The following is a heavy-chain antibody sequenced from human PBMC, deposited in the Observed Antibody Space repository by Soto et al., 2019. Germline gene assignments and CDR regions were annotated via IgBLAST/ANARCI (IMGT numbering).Heavy chain of an antibody. Sequence: QMQLVQSGAEVKKPGASVKVSCKASGYTFTGYYMHLVRQAPGQGLEWMGWINPNRGGTNYAQKFQGWVTMTRDTSISTAYMELSRLRSDDTAVYYCARDWIGQRTGYSSGWYYYYYGMALWGQATTVPASS. CDR1: GYTFTGYY. D-gene: IGHD6-19*01. V-gene: IGHV1-2*04. J-gene: IGHJ6*02. CDR2: INPNRGGT. CDR3: ARDWIGQRTGYSSGWYYYYYGMAL.